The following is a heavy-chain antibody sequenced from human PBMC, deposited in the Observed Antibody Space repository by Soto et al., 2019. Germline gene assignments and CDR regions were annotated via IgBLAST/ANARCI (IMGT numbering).Heavy chain of an antibody. CDR1: GLTFSSYA. D-gene: IGHD4-17*01. Sequence: GGSLRLSCAASGLTFSSYAMSWVRQAPGKGLEWVSAISGSGGSTYHADSVKGRFTISRDNSKNTLYLQMNSLRAEDTAVYYCAKPWYYTVRGAFDIWGQGTMVTVSS. J-gene: IGHJ3*02. CDR3: AKPWYYTVRGAFDI. CDR2: ISGSGGST. V-gene: IGHV3-23*01.